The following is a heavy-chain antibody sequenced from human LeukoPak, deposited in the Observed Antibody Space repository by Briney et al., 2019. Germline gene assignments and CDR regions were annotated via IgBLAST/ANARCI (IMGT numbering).Heavy chain of an antibody. J-gene: IGHJ5*02. D-gene: IGHD3-22*01. V-gene: IGHV4-31*11. Sequence: NSSETLSLTCAVSGGSISSGGYSWSWIRQHPGKGLEWIGYIYYSGSTYYNPSLKSRVTISVDTSKNQFSLKLSSVTAADTAVYYCAREVVTLHNWFDPWGQGTLVTVSS. CDR3: AREVVTLHNWFDP. CDR1: GGSISSGGYS. CDR2: IYYSGST.